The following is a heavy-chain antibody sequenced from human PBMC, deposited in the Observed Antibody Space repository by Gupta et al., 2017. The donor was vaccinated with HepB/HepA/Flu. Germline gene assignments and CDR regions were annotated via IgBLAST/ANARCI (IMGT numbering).Heavy chain of an antibody. CDR2: ISDSSSRT. CDR1: GFTFHNYG. CDR3: AKDWRYGDYTWGNWFDP. V-gene: IGHV3-23*01. D-gene: IGHD4-17*01. J-gene: IGHJ5*02. Sequence: EVRLLVSGGGLAQPGGSLTLSCAASGFTFHNYGMSWVRQAPGKGLEWVSSSRGISDSSSRTYYAESVKGRFTIARDNSKNTLYLQMNSRRAEDAAVYFCAKDWRYGDYTWGNWFDPWGQGTLVIVSS.